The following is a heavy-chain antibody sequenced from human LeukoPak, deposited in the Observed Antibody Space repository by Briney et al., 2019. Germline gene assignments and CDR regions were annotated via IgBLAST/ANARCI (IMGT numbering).Heavy chain of an antibody. V-gene: IGHV4-59*01. D-gene: IGHD2-15*01. Sequence: PETLSLTCSVSTDSTNTYYLSWIRQTPGKGLERVGHIYHSGRTDYKPSFKCRVTVSIDMSKKEFSLKLTSVTVADTAMYYCVRLRWELLAPYFDHWGQGAFVIVSS. CDR3: VRLRWELLAPYFDH. J-gene: IGHJ4*02. CDR2: IYHSGRT. CDR1: TDSTNTYY.